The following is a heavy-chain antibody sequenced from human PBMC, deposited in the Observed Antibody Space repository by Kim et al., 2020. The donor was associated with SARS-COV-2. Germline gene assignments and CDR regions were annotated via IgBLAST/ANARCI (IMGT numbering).Heavy chain of an antibody. Sequence: GGSLRLSCAASGFTFSSYGMHWVRQAPGKGLEWVAVISYDGSNKYYADSVKGRFTISRDNSKNTLYLQMNSLRAEDTAVYYCAKDRGGYSYGRVYYYYYGMDVWGQGTTVTVSS. CDR1: GFTFSSYG. D-gene: IGHD5-18*01. CDR3: AKDRGGYSYGRVYYYYYGMDV. V-gene: IGHV3-30*18. J-gene: IGHJ6*02. CDR2: ISYDGSNK.